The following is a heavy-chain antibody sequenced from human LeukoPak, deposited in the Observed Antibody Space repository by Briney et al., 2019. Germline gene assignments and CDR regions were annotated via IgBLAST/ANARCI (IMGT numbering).Heavy chain of an antibody. CDR1: GDSVSSNSFA. V-gene: IGHV6-1*01. CDR2: TYYRSKWYN. D-gene: IGHD6-13*01. J-gene: IGHJ4*02. CDR3: AREGPGYDY. Sequence: SQTLSLTCAISGDSVSSNSFAWNWIRQSPSRGLEWLGRTYYRSKWYNDYAESVKSRISITPDTAKNQLSLQLNFVTPEDTAVYYCAREGPGYDYWGQGTLITVSS.